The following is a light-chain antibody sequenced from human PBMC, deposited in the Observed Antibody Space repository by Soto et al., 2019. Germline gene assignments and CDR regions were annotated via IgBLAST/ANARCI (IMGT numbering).Light chain of an antibody. CDR1: SSDVGAYNY. Sequence: QSALTQPASVSGSPGQSVTISCSGSSSDVGAYNYVSWYQRHPGKAPKLMIYDVTNRPSWVSNRFSGSKSGNTASLTISGLQAEDEADYFCSSYTSSSTVVFGGGTKLTVL. V-gene: IGLV2-14*01. CDR2: DVT. J-gene: IGLJ3*02. CDR3: SSYTSSSTVV.